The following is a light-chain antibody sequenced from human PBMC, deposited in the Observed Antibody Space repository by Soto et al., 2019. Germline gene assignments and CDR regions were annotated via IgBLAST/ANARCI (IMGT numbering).Light chain of an antibody. J-gene: IGKJ4*02. Sequence: DVQLTQSPSFMSASVGDRVSITCRASQGISTFLAWYQQHPGTAPKRLIYDASNLQSGVPSRFSGSGSGTEFTLTISSLQPEEFATYYCQQVNNYPLTVGGGTKVEIK. V-gene: IGKV1-9*01. CDR1: QGISTF. CDR2: DAS. CDR3: QQVNNYPLT.